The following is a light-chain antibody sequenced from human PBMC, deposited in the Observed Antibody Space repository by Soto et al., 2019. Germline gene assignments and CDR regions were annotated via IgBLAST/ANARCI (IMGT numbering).Light chain of an antibody. J-gene: IGKJ1*01. CDR1: QSVSSSY. CDR2: GAS. Sequence: EIVLPQSPGTLSLSPGERATLSCRASQSVSSSYLAWYQQKPGQAPRLLIYGASSRATGIPDRFSGSGSETDFTLTISRLEPEDVAVYYCQQYGSSSWTFGQGTKVEIK. CDR3: QQYGSSSWT. V-gene: IGKV3-20*01.